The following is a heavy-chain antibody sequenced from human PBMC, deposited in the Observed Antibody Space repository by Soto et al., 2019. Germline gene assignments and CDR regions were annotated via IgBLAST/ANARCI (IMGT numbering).Heavy chain of an antibody. D-gene: IGHD3-16*01. CDR1: GGSFSSYY. V-gene: IGHV4-34*01. Sequence: QVQLQQWGAGLVKPSETLSLTCAVYGGSFSSYYWVWIRQPPGKGLEWVGQINHIGSTSYNPSLKSRLSISVNTSKSQISLRLRSVTAADTAVYVCARGRAIAPAAMINYFDFWGQGTLVTVSS. CDR2: INHIGST. CDR3: ARGRAIAPAAMINYFDF. J-gene: IGHJ4*02.